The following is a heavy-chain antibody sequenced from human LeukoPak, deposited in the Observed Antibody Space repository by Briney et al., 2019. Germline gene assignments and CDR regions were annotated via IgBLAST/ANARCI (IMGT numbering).Heavy chain of an antibody. CDR1: GGSISSYY. CDR3: ARHDGRVGAGDY. D-gene: IGHD1-26*01. V-gene: IGHV4-34*01. CDR2: ISHSAIT. Sequence: PSETLSLTCTVSGGSISSYYGSWIRQSPEKGLEWIGEISHSAITQYNAALKSRVTISLDTSNNQFSLTLTSVTAADTALYYCARHDGRVGAGDYWGQGTLVTVSS. J-gene: IGHJ4*02.